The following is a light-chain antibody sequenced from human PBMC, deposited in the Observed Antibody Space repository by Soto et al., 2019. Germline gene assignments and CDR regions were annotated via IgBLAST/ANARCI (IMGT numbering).Light chain of an antibody. CDR2: ANN. J-gene: IGLJ2*01. Sequence: QSVLTQPPSVSGAPGQRVTISCTGSSSNIGAGYDVHWYQQLPGTAPKLLIYANNNRPSGVPDRFSGSKSGTSAPLAITGLQAEDEADYYRQSYDSSLIGSGVVFGGGTKLTVL. CDR3: QSYDSSLIGSGVV. CDR1: SSNIGAGYD. V-gene: IGLV1-40*01.